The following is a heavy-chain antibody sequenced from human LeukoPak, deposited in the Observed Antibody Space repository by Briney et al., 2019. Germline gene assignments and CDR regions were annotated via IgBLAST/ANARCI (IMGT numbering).Heavy chain of an antibody. CDR3: GVTGTTRGAFDI. D-gene: IGHD1-7*01. CDR2: ISSSSSYI. J-gene: IGHJ3*02. Sequence: GGSLRLSCAASGFTFSSYSMNWVRQAPGKGLELVSSISSSSSYIYYADSVRGRFTISRDNAKNSLYLQMNSLRAEDTAVYYCGVTGTTRGAFDIWGQGTMVTVSS. CDR1: GFTFSSYS. V-gene: IGHV3-21*01.